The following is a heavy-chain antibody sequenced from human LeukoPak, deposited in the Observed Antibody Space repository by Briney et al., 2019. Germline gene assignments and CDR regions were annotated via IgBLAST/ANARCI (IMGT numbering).Heavy chain of an antibody. CDR2: INHNSGGT. V-gene: IGHV1-2*02. CDR1: GYTFTGYY. CDR3: ARQFLWFGELFDAFDI. Sequence: ASVKVSCKASGYTFTGYYMHWVREAPGQGLEWIGWINHNSGGTNYAQKFQGRVTMTRDTSISTAYMELSRLRSDDTAVYYCARQFLWFGELFDAFDIWGQGTMVTVSS. J-gene: IGHJ3*02. D-gene: IGHD3-10*01.